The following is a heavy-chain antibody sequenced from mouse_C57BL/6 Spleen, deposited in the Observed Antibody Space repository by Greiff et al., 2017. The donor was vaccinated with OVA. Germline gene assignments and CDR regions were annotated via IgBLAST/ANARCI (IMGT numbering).Heavy chain of an antibody. V-gene: IGHV1-18*01. J-gene: IGHJ1*03. D-gene: IGHD1-1*01. CDR2: INPNNGGT. Sequence: EVQLQQSGPELVKPGASVKIPCKASGYTFTDYNMDWVKQSHGKSLEWIGDINPNNGGTIYNQKFKGKATLTVDKSSSTAYMELRSLTSEDTAVYYCARIGYYGSSHWYFDVWGTGTTVTVSS. CDR3: ARIGYYGSSHWYFDV. CDR1: GYTFTDYN.